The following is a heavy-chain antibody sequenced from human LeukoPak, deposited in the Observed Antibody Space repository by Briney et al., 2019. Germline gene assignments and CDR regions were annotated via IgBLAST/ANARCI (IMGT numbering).Heavy chain of an antibody. J-gene: IGHJ2*01. D-gene: IGHD4-23*01. Sequence: GGSLRLSCAASGFTFSSCGMHWVRQAPGKGLEWVAVIWYDGSNKYYADSVKGRFTISRDNSKNTLYLQMNSLRAEDTAVYYCATDGDNRDRYFDLWGRGTLVTVSS. V-gene: IGHV3-33*01. CDR3: ATDGDNRDRYFDL. CDR1: GFTFSSCG. CDR2: IWYDGSNK.